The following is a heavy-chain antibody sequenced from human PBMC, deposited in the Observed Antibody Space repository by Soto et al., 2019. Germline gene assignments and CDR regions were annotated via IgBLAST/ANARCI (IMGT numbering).Heavy chain of an antibody. D-gene: IGHD6-13*01. CDR1: GGSITSGDYY. J-gene: IGHJ6*02. CDR2: IYYSGST. Sequence: QVQLQESGPGLVKPSQTLSLTCTVSGGSITSGDYYWTWIRHHPGKGLEWIGFIYYSGSTYYNPSLKSRVTISVDTSNNQFSLKLSSVTAADTAVYYCARSLAAAFSHGMDVWGQGTTVTVSS. CDR3: ARSLAAAFSHGMDV. V-gene: IGHV4-31*03.